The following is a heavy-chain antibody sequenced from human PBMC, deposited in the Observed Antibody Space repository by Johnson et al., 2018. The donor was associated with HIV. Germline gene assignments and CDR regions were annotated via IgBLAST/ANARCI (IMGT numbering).Heavy chain of an antibody. D-gene: IGHD1-26*01. CDR2: IKQDGSEK. J-gene: IGHJ3*02. CDR3: ARLIVGAPGAFDI. V-gene: IGHV3-7*03. Sequence: QLVESGGGLVQPGRSLRLSCAASGFTFSSYWMSWVRQAPGKGLEWVANIKQDGSEKYYVDSVKGRFTISRDNAKNSLYLQMNSLRAEDTAVYYCARLIVGAPGAFDIWGQGTMVTVSS. CDR1: GFTFSSYW.